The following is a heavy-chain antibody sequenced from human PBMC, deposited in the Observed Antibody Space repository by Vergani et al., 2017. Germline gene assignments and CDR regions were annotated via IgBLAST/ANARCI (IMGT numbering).Heavy chain of an antibody. V-gene: IGHV3-30-3*01. CDR3: ARGPGGGYNVRGVTGYYYYYGMDV. CDR2: ISYDGSNK. J-gene: IGHJ6*02. Sequence: QVQLVESGGGVVQPGRSLRLSCAASGFTFSSYAMHWVRQAPGKGLEWVAVISYDGSNKYYADSVKGRFTISRDNSKNTLYLQMNSLRAEDTAVYYCARGPGGGYNVRGVTGYYYYYGMDVWGQGTTVTVSS. D-gene: IGHD3-10*02. CDR1: GFTFSSYA.